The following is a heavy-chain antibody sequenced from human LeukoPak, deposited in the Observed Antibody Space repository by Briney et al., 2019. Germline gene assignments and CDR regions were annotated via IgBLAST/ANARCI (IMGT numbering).Heavy chain of an antibody. Sequence: GAALEISYKGSGSSFTSYWIGWGRPMPGKGLEWMWIIYPGDSDTKYSPSFQGQVTISDDKSISTAYLQWSSLQASDTAIYYCATLHSTAIVSWGQGTLVTVSS. V-gene: IGHV5-51*01. D-gene: IGHD2-2*02. CDR1: GSSFTSYW. CDR2: IYPGDSDT. CDR3: ATLHSTAIVS. J-gene: IGHJ5*02.